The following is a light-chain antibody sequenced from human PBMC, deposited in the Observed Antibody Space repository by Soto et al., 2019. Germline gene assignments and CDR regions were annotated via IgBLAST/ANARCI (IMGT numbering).Light chain of an antibody. J-gene: IGKJ4*01. CDR1: QSVSSN. V-gene: IGKV3-15*01. CDR2: GTS. CDR3: QQYNNWPPPT. Sequence: EIVMTQSPATLSVSPGERATLSCRASQSVSSNLAWYQQKPGQAPRLLIYGTSTRATGVPARFSGSGSGIDFTLNISSLQSEDFAVYYCQQYNNWPPPTFGGGTKVEIK.